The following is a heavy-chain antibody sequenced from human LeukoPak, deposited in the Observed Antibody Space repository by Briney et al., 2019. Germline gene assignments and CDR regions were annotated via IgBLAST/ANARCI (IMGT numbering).Heavy chain of an antibody. J-gene: IGHJ6*02. CDR2: IYYSGST. CDR1: GGSLSSYY. V-gene: IGHV4-59*01. CDR3: ARVKYGDYYYYYGMDV. D-gene: IGHD4-17*01. Sequence: SETLSLTCTVSGGSLSSYYWSWLRQPPGKGREGIGYIYYSGSTNYNPSLKSRVTISVDTSKNQFSLKLSSVTAADTAVYYCARVKYGDYYYYYGMDVWGQGTTVTVSS.